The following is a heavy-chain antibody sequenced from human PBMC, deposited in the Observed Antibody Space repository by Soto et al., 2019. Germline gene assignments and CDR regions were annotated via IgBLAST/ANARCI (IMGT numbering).Heavy chain of an antibody. D-gene: IGHD5-12*01. CDR2: IYYSGST. Sequence: SETLSLTCTVSGGSISSGDYYWSWIRQPPGKGLEWIGYIYYSGSTYYNPSLKSRVTISVDTSKNQFSLKLSSVTAADTAVYYCARDRRGYSGYDTYYYYGMDVWGQGTTVTVSS. CDR3: ARDRRGYSGYDTYYYYGMDV. J-gene: IGHJ6*02. CDR1: GGSISSGDYY. V-gene: IGHV4-30-4*01.